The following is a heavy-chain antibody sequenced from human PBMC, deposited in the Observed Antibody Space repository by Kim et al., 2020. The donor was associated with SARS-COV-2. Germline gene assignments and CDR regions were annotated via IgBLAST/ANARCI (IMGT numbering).Heavy chain of an antibody. J-gene: IGHJ6*02. CDR2: ISASGGSP. Sequence: GGSLRLSCEASGFTFNTYAMSWVRQAPGKGLEWVSIISASGGSPNYADSVEGRFTISRDNAKNVLYLQMNSLRAEDTAVYYCAKVRSYYSDYYAMDVWGQGTTVSVSS. V-gene: IGHV3-23*01. CDR3: AKVRSYYSDYYAMDV. D-gene: IGHD3-22*01. CDR1: GFTFNTYA.